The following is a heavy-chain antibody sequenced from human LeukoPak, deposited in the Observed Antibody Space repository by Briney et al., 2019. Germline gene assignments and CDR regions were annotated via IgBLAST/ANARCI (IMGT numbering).Heavy chain of an antibody. CDR2: ISPSGTT. Sequence: SETLSLTCTVSGGYTGSHYWSWIRQPAGKGLEWIGRISPSGTTHYNPSLGSRVTMSVDTSKSYFSLRLSSVTAADTAVYYCARDFYASGFYFWFDPWGQGMLVTVSS. J-gene: IGHJ5*02. CDR1: GGYTGSHY. CDR3: ARDFYASGFYFWFDP. D-gene: IGHD2/OR15-2a*01. V-gene: IGHV4-4*07.